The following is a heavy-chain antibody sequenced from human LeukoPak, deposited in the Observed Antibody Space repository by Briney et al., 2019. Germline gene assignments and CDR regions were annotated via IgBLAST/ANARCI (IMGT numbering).Heavy chain of an antibody. CDR2: VSYSGRT. CDR3: ARRERGAENLDY. J-gene: IGHJ4*02. V-gene: IGHV4-59*08. CDR1: GASISNYY. Sequence: SETLSLTCTVSGASISNYYWSWIRQPPGKGLECIGYVSYSGRTNHNPSLKSRVTISADTSKNQFSLKLTSVTAADTAVYYCARRERGAENLDYWGQGTLVTVSS. D-gene: IGHD1-1*01.